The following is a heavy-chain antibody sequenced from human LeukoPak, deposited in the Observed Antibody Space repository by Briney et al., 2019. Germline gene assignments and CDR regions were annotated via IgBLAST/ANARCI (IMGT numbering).Heavy chain of an antibody. Sequence: SETLSLTCTVSGYSISSGYYWGWIRQSPGKGLEWIGSIYHAGGTFHNPSLKSRVTISVDTSKNQFSLKVNSVTAADTAVYYCARGYNSGWYAYWGQGTLVTVSS. J-gene: IGHJ4*02. V-gene: IGHV4-38-2*02. CDR1: GYSISSGYY. D-gene: IGHD6-19*01. CDR3: ARGYNSGWYAY. CDR2: IYHAGGT.